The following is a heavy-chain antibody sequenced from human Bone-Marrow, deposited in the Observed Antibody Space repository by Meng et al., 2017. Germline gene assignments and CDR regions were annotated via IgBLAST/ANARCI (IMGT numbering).Heavy chain of an antibody. V-gene: IGHV3-73*02. D-gene: IGHD4-17*01. Sequence: GRLWESGEGLVQPGGALKLSCVASGFTFMGSAMDWVRQASGKGLEWVGRIRSKANSYATAYAASVKGRFTISRDDSKNTAYLQMNSLKTEDTAVYYCTLTVTTQFDYWGQGTLVTVSS. CDR1: GFTFMGSA. CDR2: IRSKANSYAT. CDR3: TLTVTTQFDY. J-gene: IGHJ4*02.